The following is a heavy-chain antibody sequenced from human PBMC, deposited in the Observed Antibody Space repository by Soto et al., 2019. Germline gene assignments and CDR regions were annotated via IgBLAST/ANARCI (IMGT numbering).Heavy chain of an antibody. V-gene: IGHV4-61*01. Sequence: QVQLQESGPGLVKPSETLSLTCTVSGGSVSSGSYYWSWIRQPPGKGLEWIGYIYYSGSTNYNPSLKSRVTISVDTSTNQFSLKLDSVTAADTAVYYCARVASRDGSYYPPSFDYWGQGTLVTVSS. CDR2: IYYSGST. D-gene: IGHD1-26*01. CDR3: ARVASRDGSYYPPSFDY. CDR1: GGSVSSGSYY. J-gene: IGHJ4*02.